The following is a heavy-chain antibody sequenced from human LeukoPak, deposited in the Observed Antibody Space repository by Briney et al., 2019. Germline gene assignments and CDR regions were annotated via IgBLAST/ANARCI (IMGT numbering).Heavy chain of an antibody. J-gene: IGHJ4*02. D-gene: IGHD1-26*01. V-gene: IGHV3-23*01. CDR1: GFTPTNYA. CDR3: AKDVYWGRDYLDS. Sequence: RGSLRLSSATSGFTPTNYAMTWLPQAPGKGLEWLTIISDTGTTTFYAASARGRFTIYRDISKNMVYLQMNGVRVDDTALYYCAKDVYWGRDYLDSWGQGTLVTVSS. CDR2: ISDTGTTT.